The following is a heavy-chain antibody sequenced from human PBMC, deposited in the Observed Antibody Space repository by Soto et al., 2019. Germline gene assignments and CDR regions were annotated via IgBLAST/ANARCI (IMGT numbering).Heavy chain of an antibody. J-gene: IGHJ3*02. D-gene: IGHD1-20*01. V-gene: IGHV4-59*08. CDR2: IYYSGST. CDR1: GGSISSYY. CDR3: ARRYGDAFDI. Sequence: QVQLQESGPGLVKPSETLSLTCTVSGGSISSYYWSWIRQPPGKGLEWIGYIYYSGSTNYNPSLKSRVTISVDTSKNQFSLKLSSVTAADTAVYYCARRYGDAFDIWGQGTMFTVSS.